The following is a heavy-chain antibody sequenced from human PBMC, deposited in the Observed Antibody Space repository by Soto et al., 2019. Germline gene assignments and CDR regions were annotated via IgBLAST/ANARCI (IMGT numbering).Heavy chain of an antibody. D-gene: IGHD1-1*01. CDR3: ARDLAWKRGKVGRYYYGMDV. J-gene: IGHJ6*02. Sequence: QVLLVESGGGLVKAGGSLRLSCAASGFIFSDYYMSWVRQTPGKGLEWVSYISTRSTYTNYADSVKGRFTISRDNTKNCLYLQMDSLRVEDTAVYYCARDLAWKRGKVGRYYYGMDVWGQGTTVTVSS. CDR1: GFIFSDYY. CDR2: ISTRSTYT. V-gene: IGHV3-11*06.